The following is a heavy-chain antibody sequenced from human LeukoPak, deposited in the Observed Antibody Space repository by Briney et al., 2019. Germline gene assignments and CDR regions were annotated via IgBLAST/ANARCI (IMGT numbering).Heavy chain of an antibody. D-gene: IGHD4-17*01. J-gene: IGHJ4*02. CDR3: ARPPYGDYLIFDS. Sequence: SETLSLTCTVSGDSISSTSYYWGWIRQPPGKGLEWIGNIYYSGSTYYNPSLKSRVTMSIDTSKNQFSLSLNSVTAADTAVYYCARPPYGDYLIFDSWGQGTLVTVSS. CDR1: GDSISSTSYY. CDR2: IYYSGST. V-gene: IGHV4-39*01.